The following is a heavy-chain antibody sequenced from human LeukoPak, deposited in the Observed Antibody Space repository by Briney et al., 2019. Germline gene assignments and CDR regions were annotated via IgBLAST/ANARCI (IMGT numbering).Heavy chain of an antibody. D-gene: IGHD3-3*01. CDR1: GYTFTSYY. Sequence: ASVKVSCKASGYTFTSYYMHWVRQAPGQGLEWMGIINPSGGSTSYAQKFQGRVTMTRDTSTSTVYMELSSLRSEDTAVYYCARDRTDANDFWSGYYRYYDYYGMDVWGQGTTVTVSS. CDR3: ARDRTDANDFWSGYYRYYDYYGMDV. J-gene: IGHJ6*02. V-gene: IGHV1-46*01. CDR2: INPSGGST.